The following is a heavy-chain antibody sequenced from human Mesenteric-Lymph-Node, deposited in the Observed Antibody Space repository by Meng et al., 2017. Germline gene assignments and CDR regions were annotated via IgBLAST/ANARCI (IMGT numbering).Heavy chain of an antibody. V-gene: IGHV3-21*01. D-gene: IGHD1-26*01. Sequence: GESLKISCAASGFTFSSYSMNWVRQAPGKGLEWVSSISSSSSYIYYADSVKGRFTISRDNAKNTLYLQMNSLRPEDTAVYYCARAPPNYIGSYYYFDYWGQGTLVTVSS. CDR1: GFTFSSYS. CDR2: ISSSSSYI. J-gene: IGHJ4*02. CDR3: ARAPPNYIGSYYYFDY.